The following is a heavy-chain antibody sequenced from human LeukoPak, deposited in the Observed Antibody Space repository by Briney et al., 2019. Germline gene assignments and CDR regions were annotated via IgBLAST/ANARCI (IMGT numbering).Heavy chain of an antibody. CDR3: AKARPPPSIVGATY. CDR2: ISGSGGST. CDR1: GFTFSSYW. D-gene: IGHD1-26*01. J-gene: IGHJ4*02. V-gene: IGHV3-23*01. Sequence: GGSLRLSCAASGFTFSSYWMSWVRQAPGKGLEWVSAISGSGGSTYYADSVKGRFTISRDNSKNTLYLQMNSLRAEDTAVYYCAKARPPPSIVGATYWGQGTLVTVSS.